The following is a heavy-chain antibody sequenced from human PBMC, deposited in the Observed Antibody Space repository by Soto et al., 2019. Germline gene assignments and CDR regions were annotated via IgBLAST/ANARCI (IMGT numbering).Heavy chain of an antibody. Sequence: SETLSLTCTVSGGSISSGGYYWSWIRQHPGKGLEWIGYIYYSGSTYYNPSLKSRVTISVDTSKNQFSLELSSVTAADTAVYYCARGLRPNWFDPWGQGTLVTVSS. CDR2: IYYSGST. CDR3: ARGLRPNWFDP. J-gene: IGHJ5*02. D-gene: IGHD4-17*01. CDR1: GGSISSGGYY. V-gene: IGHV4-31*03.